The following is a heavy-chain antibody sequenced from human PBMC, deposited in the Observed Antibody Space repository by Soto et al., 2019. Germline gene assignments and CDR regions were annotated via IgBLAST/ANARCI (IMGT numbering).Heavy chain of an antibody. V-gene: IGHV3-23*01. Sequence: LRLSCAASGFTFSNYAMSWVRQAPGKGLEGVSAISGSGGSTYYADSVKGRFTISRDNSKNTLYLQMNSLRAEDTAVYYCAKDHYFYDYIWGSYRYFSCWGQGTMVTVSS. D-gene: IGHD3-16*02. CDR1: GFTFSNYA. CDR2: ISGSGGST. CDR3: AKDHYFYDYIWGSYRYFSC. J-gene: IGHJ3*01.